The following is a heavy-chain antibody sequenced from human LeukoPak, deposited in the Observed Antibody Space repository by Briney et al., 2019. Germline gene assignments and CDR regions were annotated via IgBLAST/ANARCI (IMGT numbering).Heavy chain of an antibody. CDR3: ARHDYYDSSGYYCSHAFDI. J-gene: IGHJ3*02. CDR1: GGSISSGSYY. Sequence: SETLSLTCTVSGGSISSGSYYWSWIRQLAGKGLEWIGRIYTSGSTNYNPSLKSRVTISVDTSKNQFSLKLSSVTAADTAVYYCARHDYYDSSGYYCSHAFDIWGQGTMVTVSS. CDR2: IYTSGST. V-gene: IGHV4-61*02. D-gene: IGHD3-22*01.